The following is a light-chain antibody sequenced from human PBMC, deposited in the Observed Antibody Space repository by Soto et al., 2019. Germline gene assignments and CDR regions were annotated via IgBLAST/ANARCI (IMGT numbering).Light chain of an antibody. CDR1: SSNIGAGYD. J-gene: IGLJ1*01. CDR3: QSYDSSLSGCYV. Sequence: QSVLTQPPSVSGAAGQRVTISCTGSSSNIGAGYDVHWYQQLPGTAPKLLIYGNSNRPSGVPDRFSGSKSGTSASLAITGLQADDEADYYCQSYDSSLSGCYVFGTGTKVTVL. CDR2: GNS. V-gene: IGLV1-40*01.